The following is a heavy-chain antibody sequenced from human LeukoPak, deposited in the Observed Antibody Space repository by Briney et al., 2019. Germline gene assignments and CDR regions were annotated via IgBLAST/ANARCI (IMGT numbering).Heavy chain of an antibody. V-gene: IGHV3-21*01. D-gene: IGHD6-13*01. CDR1: GFTFSSYS. J-gene: IGHJ6*04. CDR2: ISSCSSYI. Sequence: GGSLRLSCAASGFTFSSYSMNWVRQAPGKGLEWVSSISSCSSYIYYADSVKGRFTISRDNAKNSLYLQMNSLRAEDTAVYYCARDGSSWYKNGMDVWGKGTTVTVSS. CDR3: ARDGSSWYKNGMDV.